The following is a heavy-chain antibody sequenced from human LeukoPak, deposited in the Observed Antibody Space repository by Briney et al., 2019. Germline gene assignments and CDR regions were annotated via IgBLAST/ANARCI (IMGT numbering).Heavy chain of an antibody. V-gene: IGHV3-66*01. J-gene: IGHJ4*02. Sequence: GGSLRLSCAASEFSVGSNYMTWVRQAPGKGLEWVSLIYSGGSTYYADSVKGRFTISRDNSKNTLYLQMSSLRAEDTAVYYCASLLTYYYDSSGPKSGYFDYWGQGTLVTVSS. D-gene: IGHD3-22*01. CDR3: ASLLTYYYDSSGPKSGYFDY. CDR1: EFSVGSNY. CDR2: IYSGGST.